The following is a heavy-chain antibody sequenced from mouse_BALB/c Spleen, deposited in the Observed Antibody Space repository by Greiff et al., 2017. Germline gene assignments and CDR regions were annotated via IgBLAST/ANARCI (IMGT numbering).Heavy chain of an antibody. V-gene: IGHV1-87*01. CDR1: GYTFTSYW. Sequence: QVQLKQSGAELARPGASVKLSCKASGYTFTSYWMQWVKQRPGQGLEWIGAIYPGDGDTRYTQKFKGKATLTADKSSSTAYMQLSSLASEDSAVYYCARGHYDYPSTDAMDYWGQGTSVTVSS. D-gene: IGHD2-4*01. CDR2: IYPGDGDT. J-gene: IGHJ4*01. CDR3: ARGHYDYPSTDAMDY.